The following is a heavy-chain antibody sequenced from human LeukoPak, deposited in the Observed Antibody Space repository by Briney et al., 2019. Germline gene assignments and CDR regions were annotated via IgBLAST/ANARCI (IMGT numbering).Heavy chain of an antibody. CDR2: IWYDGSNK. Sequence: PGRSLRLSCAASGFTFSSYAMHWVRQAPGKGLEWVAVIWYDGSNKHYADSVKGRFTISRDNSKNTLYLQMNSLRAEDTAVYYCAKEEEEIYYGSGSSLDYWGQGTLVTVSS. D-gene: IGHD3-10*01. CDR1: GFTFSSYA. V-gene: IGHV3-33*06. J-gene: IGHJ4*02. CDR3: AKEEEEIYYGSGSSLDY.